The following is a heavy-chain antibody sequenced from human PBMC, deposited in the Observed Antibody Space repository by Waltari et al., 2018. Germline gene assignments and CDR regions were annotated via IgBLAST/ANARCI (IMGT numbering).Heavy chain of an antibody. D-gene: IGHD6-13*01. CDR2: IYYSGST. Sequence: QLQLQESGPGMVKPSETLSLTCTVSGGSISSSSYYWGWIRQPPGKGLEWIGSIYYSGSTYYNPSLKVGVTISVDTSNNQFSLKLSSVTAADTAVYYCASEKYSNYDYWGQGTLVTVSS. J-gene: IGHJ4*02. V-gene: IGHV4-39*07. CDR3: ASEKYSNYDY. CDR1: GGSISSSSYY.